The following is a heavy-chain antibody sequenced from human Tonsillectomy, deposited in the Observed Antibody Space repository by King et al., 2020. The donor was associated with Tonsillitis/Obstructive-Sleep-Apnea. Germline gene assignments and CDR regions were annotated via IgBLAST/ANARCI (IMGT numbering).Heavy chain of an antibody. J-gene: IGHJ6*02. CDR3: ASPLGYCDSTSCSNYYDFGMAV. CDR1: GYSFASYW. Sequence: QLVQSGAEVKKPGESLRIYCKGSGYSFASYWISWVRQMPGKGLEWMGRIDPSDSYTNYSPSFQGHVTISTDKSISTAYLQWSSLEASDTAMYYCASPLGYCDSTSCSNYYDFGMAVWGQGTTVTVSS. V-gene: IGHV5-10-1*03. CDR2: IDPSDSYT. D-gene: IGHD2-2*01.